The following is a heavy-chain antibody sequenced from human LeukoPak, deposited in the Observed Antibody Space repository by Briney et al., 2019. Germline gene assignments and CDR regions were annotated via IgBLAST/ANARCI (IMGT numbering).Heavy chain of an antibody. J-gene: IGHJ4*02. V-gene: IGHV4-59*01. D-gene: IGHD4-17*01. CDR2: IYYSGRT. CDR3: ARLSSRPGDYSIDY. Sequence: SETLSLTCTVSSGSITGYYWSWIRQPPGKGLEWIGYIYYSGRTNYNPSLKSRVTISVDTSKNQFSLKLISVTAADTAVYYCARLSSRPGDYSIDYWAQGTLVTVSS. CDR1: SGSITGYY.